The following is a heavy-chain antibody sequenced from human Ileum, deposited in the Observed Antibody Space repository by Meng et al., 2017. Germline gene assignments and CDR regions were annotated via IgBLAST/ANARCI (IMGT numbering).Heavy chain of an antibody. CDR2: IWPVGKSE. CDR1: VCYFRNYG. Sequence: QVLPVESWAGVVMHGSSLMLTCAVAVCYFRNYGTHWSRQVPGQGLEWVEVIWPVGKSEDYFKSVNVRFTISRDESKSTLYLQLNSLTAEDTAKYYCAREKCQYHAYFDHWGQGTLVTVSS. V-gene: IGHV3-33*01. J-gene: IGHJ4*02. D-gene: IGHD2-2*01. CDR3: AREKCQYHAYFDH.